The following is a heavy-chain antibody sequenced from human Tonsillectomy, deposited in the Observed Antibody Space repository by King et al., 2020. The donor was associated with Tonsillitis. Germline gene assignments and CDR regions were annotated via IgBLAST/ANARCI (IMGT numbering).Heavy chain of an antibody. V-gene: IGHV4-34*01. Sequence: VQLQQWGAGLLKPSETLSLTCAVYGGSFSGYYWSWIRQPPGQGLEWIGEMNRSGGTHYNPSLKSRVTISVDKSQNQFSLHLTSVTAADTALYYCARGEFSRALDYWGQGTLVTVSS. CDR2: MNRSGGT. D-gene: IGHD2-2*01. J-gene: IGHJ4*02. CDR3: ARGEFSRALDY. CDR1: GGSFSGYY.